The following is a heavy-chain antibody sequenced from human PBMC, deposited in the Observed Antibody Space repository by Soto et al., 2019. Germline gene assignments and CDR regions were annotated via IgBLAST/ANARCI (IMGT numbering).Heavy chain of an antibody. Sequence: QVQLVQSGAEVKKPGASVKVSCKASGYTFTSYDINWVRQATGQGLEWMGWMNPNSGNTGYAQKFQGRVTMTTNTSISTAYMELSSMRSEDTAVYYCARAHYYDVSGYYPNFDYWGQGTLVTVSS. CDR1: GYTFTSYD. V-gene: IGHV1-8*01. CDR2: MNPNSGNT. J-gene: IGHJ4*02. D-gene: IGHD3-22*01. CDR3: ARAHYYDVSGYYPNFDY.